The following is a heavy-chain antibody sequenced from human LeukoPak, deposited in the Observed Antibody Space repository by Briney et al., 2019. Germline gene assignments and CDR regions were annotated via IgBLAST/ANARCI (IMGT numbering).Heavy chain of an antibody. V-gene: IGHV4-59*01. CDR1: GGSISSYY. J-gene: IGHJ4*02. CDR3: VRGLTVTHFDY. CDR2: IYYSGST. Sequence: PSETLSLTCTVSGGSISSYYWSWIRQPPGKGLEWIGYIYYSGSTNYNPSLKSRVTISVDTSKNQFSLKLSSVTAADTAVYYCVRGLTVTHFDYWGQGTLVTVSS. D-gene: IGHD4-17*01.